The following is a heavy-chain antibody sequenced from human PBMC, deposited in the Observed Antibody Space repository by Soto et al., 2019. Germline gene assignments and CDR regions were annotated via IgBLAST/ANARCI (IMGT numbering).Heavy chain of an antibody. V-gene: IGHV3-7*01. CDR1: GFSFSNHW. CDR3: ARAFS. J-gene: IGHJ4*02. CDR2: IKEDGSEK. Sequence: VHLVESGGGLVQPGGSLRLSCAASGFSFSNHWMSWVRQAPGKGPEWVASIKEDGSEKYYMDSGKGRFTISRDNAKNSLSLQMNSLRVEDAAVYYCARAFSWGQGTLVTVSS.